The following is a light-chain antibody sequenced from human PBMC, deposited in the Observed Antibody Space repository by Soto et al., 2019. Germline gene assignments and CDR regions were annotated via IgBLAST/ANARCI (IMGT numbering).Light chain of an antibody. CDR3: CSYAGSSTWV. CDR2: EVS. CDR1: SSDVGSYNL. J-gene: IGLJ3*02. Sequence: QSVLTQPASVSGSPGQSITISCTGTSSDVGSYNLVSWYQQHPGKAPKLMIYEVSKRPSGVSNRFSGSKSGNTASLTISGLQAEDKVEYYCCSYAGSSTWVFGGGTKVSVL. V-gene: IGLV2-23*02.